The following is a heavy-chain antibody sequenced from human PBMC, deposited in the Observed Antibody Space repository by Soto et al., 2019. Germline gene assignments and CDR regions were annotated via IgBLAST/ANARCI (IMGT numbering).Heavy chain of an antibody. D-gene: IGHD2-21*02. J-gene: IGHJ4*02. CDR3: ARTAFCSGDCGYYFDY. CDR2: IYQSGSA. CDR1: GGSISSGGFS. Sequence: SETLSLTCAVSGGSISSGGFSWTWIRQPPWKGLEWIGYIYQSGSAYYNPSLKSRVTISIDKSKNQFSLKLTSVTAADTAVYYCARTAFCSGDCGYYFDYWGRGTLVTLSS. V-gene: IGHV4-30-2*01.